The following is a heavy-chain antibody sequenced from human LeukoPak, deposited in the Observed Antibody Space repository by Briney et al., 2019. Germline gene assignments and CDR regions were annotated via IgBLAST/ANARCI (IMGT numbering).Heavy chain of an antibody. CDR2: TYYRSKWYN. J-gene: IGHJ5*02. D-gene: IGHD3-22*01. CDR3: AREGDYYDSSGYYYGYWFDP. V-gene: IGHV6-1*01. Sequence: SQTLSLTCAISGDSVSSNSAAWNWITQSPSRGLEWLGRTYYRSKWYNDYAVSVKSRITINPDTSKNQFSLQLNSVTPEDTAVYYCAREGDYYDSSGYYYGYWFDPWGQGTLVTVSS. CDR1: GDSVSSNSAA.